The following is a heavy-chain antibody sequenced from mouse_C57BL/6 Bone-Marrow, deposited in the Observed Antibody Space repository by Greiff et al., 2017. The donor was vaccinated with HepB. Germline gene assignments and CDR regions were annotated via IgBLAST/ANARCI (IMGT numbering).Heavy chain of an antibody. J-gene: IGHJ3*01. D-gene: IGHD1-1*01. CDR1: GFTFSTYG. CDR2: VSTGGGYT. Sequence: DVQLVESGGDLVKPGGSLKLSCAASGFTFSTYGMSWVRQTPDKRLEWFATVSTGGGYTYYPDSVKGRFTLLRDNAKNTLYLQMSGLKSEDTAMFYCTRRAYYYDREGFAYWGQGTLVTVSA. CDR3: TRRAYYYDREGFAY. V-gene: IGHV5-6*01.